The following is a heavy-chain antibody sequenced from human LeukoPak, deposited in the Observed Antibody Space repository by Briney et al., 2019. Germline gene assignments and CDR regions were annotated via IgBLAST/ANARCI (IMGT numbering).Heavy chain of an antibody. J-gene: IGHJ4*02. CDR1: GFTFSSYE. V-gene: IGHV3-48*03. CDR2: ISSSGSTI. Sequence: GGSLRLSCAASGFTFSSYEMNWVRQAPGKGLEWVSYISSSGSTIYYADSVKGRFTISRDNAKNSLYLQMSSLRAEDTAVYYCARQRGPLDYWGQGTLVTVSS. CDR3: ARQRGPLDY.